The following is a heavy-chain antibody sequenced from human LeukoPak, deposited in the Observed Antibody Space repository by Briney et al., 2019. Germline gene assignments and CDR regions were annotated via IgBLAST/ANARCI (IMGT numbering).Heavy chain of an antibody. D-gene: IGHD3-10*01. CDR3: AKRGVVIRGLLVIGYHQEAYHYDF. CDR2: ISERGGIT. V-gene: IGHV3-23*01. Sequence: GGSLRLSCVVSGISLSNYAMTWVRQAPGKGLEWVSYISERGGITTYADSVKGRFTISRDTSLNTLYLQMNNLRAEDTAVYFCAKRGVVIRGLLVIGYHQEAYHYDFWGQGVLVTVSS. CDR1: GISLSNYA. J-gene: IGHJ4*02.